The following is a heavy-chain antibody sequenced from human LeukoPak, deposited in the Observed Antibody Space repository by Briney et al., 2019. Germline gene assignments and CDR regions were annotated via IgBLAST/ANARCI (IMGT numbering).Heavy chain of an antibody. D-gene: IGHD3-9*01. CDR3: VRDWDHFDFDS. J-gene: IGHJ5*01. V-gene: IGHV3-74*01. CDR2: IKVDGSHT. Sequence: GGSLRLSCAASGFTFSNYWMHWVRQAPGKGLVWVSRIKVDGSHTIYADSVKGRFTISRDNAKNTLYLQMKSLRAEDTAVYYCVRDWDHFDFDSWGLGTLVTVSS. CDR1: GFTFSNYW.